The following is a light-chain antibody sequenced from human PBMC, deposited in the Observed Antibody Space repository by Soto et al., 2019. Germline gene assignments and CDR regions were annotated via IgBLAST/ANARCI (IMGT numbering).Light chain of an antibody. Sequence: EVVVTHSASTLSLYPGERATLSCRASQSVSSTYLTWYQQKPGQAPRLLIYEASRRATGIPDRFSGSGSGTDFTLTISRLETEDFAVFYCQQYGTSVIIFGQGTLL. J-gene: IGKJ5*01. V-gene: IGKV3-20*01. CDR1: QSVSSTY. CDR3: QQYGTSVII. CDR2: EAS.